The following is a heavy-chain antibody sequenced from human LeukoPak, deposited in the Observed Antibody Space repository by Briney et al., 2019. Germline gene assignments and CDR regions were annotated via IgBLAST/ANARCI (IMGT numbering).Heavy chain of an antibody. Sequence: PGRSLRLSSAASGFTFSSYGMHWVRQAPGKGLEWVAVIWYDGSNKYYADSVKGRFTISRDNSKNTLYLQMNSLRAEDTAVYYCARVGPLQYSSGWYYYYGMDVWGQGTTVTVSS. J-gene: IGHJ6*02. CDR3: ARVGPLQYSSGWYYYYGMDV. CDR1: GFTFSSYG. CDR2: IWYDGSNK. D-gene: IGHD6-19*01. V-gene: IGHV3-33*01.